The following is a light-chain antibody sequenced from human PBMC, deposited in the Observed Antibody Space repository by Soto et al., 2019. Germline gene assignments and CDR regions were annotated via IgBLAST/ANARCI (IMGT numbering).Light chain of an antibody. J-gene: IGKJ4*01. CDR3: KQSYSTLLT. Sequence: DIQMTQSPSSLSASVGDRVTITCRASQSICSYLNWYQQKPGKAPKLLIYAASSLQSGVPSRFSGSGSGTDFTLTISSLQPEDFATYYCKQSYSTLLTFGGGTKVDIK. CDR1: QSICSY. V-gene: IGKV1-39*01. CDR2: AAS.